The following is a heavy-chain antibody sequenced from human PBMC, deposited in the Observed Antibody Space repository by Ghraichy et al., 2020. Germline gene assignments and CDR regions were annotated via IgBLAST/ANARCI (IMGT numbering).Heavy chain of an antibody. Sequence: SETLSLTCTVSGGSISGSYWSWVRQPAGKGLEWIGRIYASETTNYNPSLKSRVTMSVDTSKNQFSLRLTSVTAADTAVYYCARPYDFGGDDAFDVWGQGTMVTVSS. CDR1: GGSISGSY. V-gene: IGHV4-4*07. CDR3: ARPYDFGGDDAFDV. CDR2: IYASETT. D-gene: IGHD3-3*01. J-gene: IGHJ3*01.